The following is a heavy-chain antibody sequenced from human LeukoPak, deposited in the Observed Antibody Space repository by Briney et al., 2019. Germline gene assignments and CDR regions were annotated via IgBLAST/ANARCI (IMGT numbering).Heavy chain of an antibody. CDR1: GASLGIGPYY. CDR3: GKVGGNSNP. V-gene: IGHV4-31*03. CDR2: IYHTGDT. D-gene: IGHD4-23*01. J-gene: IGHJ5*02. Sequence: SETLSLTCSVSGASLGIGPYYCNWSRQQPGKCPEWVGYIYHTGDTFYNPSLKSRVTISRETSKNPFSQKMTSVTGADTAMDYCGKVGGNSNPWGQGTLVTVSS.